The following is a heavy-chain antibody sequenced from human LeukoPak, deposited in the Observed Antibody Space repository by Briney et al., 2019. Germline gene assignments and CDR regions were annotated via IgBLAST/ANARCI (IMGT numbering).Heavy chain of an antibody. CDR3: ATDPLYGDYLSAVY. CDR1: GYTLTELS. V-gene: IGHV1-24*01. J-gene: IGHJ4*02. D-gene: IGHD4-17*01. Sequence: ASVKVSCKVSGYTLTELSMHWVRQAPGKGLEWRGGFDPEDGETIYAQKFQGRVTMTEDTSTDTAYMELSSLRSEDTAVYYCATDPLYGDYLSAVYWGQGTLVTVSS. CDR2: FDPEDGET.